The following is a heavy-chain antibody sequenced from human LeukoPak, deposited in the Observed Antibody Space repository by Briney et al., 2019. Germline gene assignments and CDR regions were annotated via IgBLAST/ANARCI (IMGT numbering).Heavy chain of an antibody. D-gene: IGHD3-16*02. J-gene: IGHJ4*02. CDR3: ARASDYVWGSYPTDY. CDR1: GGTFSSYA. Sequence: ASVKVSCKASGGTFSSYAISWVRQAPGQGLEWMGGIIPIFGTANYAQKSQGRVTITADESTSTAYMELSSLRSEDTAVYYCARASDYVWGSYPTDYWGQGTLVTVSS. V-gene: IGHV1-69*13. CDR2: IIPIFGTA.